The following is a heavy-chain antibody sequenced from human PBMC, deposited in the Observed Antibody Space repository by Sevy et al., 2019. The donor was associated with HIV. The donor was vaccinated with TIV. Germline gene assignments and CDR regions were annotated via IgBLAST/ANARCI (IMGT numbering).Heavy chain of an antibody. J-gene: IGHJ6*02. V-gene: IGHV1-2*02. CDR3: ARLTTKPTSDLYCMDV. CDR2: INPDSGVT. Sequence: ASVKVSCKASGYMFTDYYIHWVRQAPGQGLECMAWINPDSGVTNYAQRFQGEVTVTRDTSISTAYMELSRLRSNDTAIDYCARLTTKPTSDLYCMDVWGQGTTVTVSS. CDR1: GYMFTDYY. D-gene: IGHD4-17*01.